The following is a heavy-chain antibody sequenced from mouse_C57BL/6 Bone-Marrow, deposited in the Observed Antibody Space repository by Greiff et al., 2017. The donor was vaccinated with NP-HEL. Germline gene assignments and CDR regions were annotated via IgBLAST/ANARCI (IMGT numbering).Heavy chain of an antibody. J-gene: IGHJ2*01. Sequence: VKLMESGADLARPGASVKISCTASGYTFTSYTMHWVQQRPGQGLEWIGYINPSSGYTKYNQKFKDKATLTADKSSSTVYMQLSSLTSEDCAVYYCARMVYFGGRGTTLTVTS. V-gene: IGHV1-4*01. D-gene: IGHD2-1*01. CDR3: ARMVYF. CDR2: INPSSGYT. CDR1: GYTFTSYT.